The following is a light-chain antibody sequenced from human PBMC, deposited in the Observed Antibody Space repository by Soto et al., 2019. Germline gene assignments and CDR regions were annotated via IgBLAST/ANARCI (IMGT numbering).Light chain of an antibody. J-gene: IGLJ2*01. V-gene: IGLV2-14*01. CDR3: SSYTSSSTVV. CDR2: DVS. CDR1: SSDVGGYNY. Sequence: QSALTQPASVSGSPGQSITISCTGTSSDVGGYNYVSWYQQHPGKAPKLMIYDVSNRPSGVPNRLSGSKSGNTASLTISGIQAEDEADYYCSSYTSSSTVVFGGGPKLTVL.